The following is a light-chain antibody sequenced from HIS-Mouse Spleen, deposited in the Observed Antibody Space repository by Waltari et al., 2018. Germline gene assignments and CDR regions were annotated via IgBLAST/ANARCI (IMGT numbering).Light chain of an antibody. CDR1: SSDGGRDNL. J-gene: IGLJ3*02. CDR3: CSYAGSSTWV. V-gene: IGLV2-23*01. Sequence: QSALTQPASVSGSPGQSITISCTGTSSDGGRDNLDPLYQQHPGKAPKLLIYEGSKRPSGVSNRFSGSKSGNTASLTISGLQAEDEADYYCCSYAGSSTWVFGGGTKLTVL. CDR2: EGS.